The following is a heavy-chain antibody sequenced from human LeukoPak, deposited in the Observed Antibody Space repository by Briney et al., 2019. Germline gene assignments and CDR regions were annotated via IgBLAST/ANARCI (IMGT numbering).Heavy chain of an antibody. V-gene: IGHV1-18*01. CDR2: ISAYNGNT. Sequence: GASVKVSCKASGYTFTSYGISWVRQAPGQGLEWMGWISAYNGNTNYAQKLQGRVTMTTDTSTSTAYMELRSLRSDDTAVYYCARVRPLTDEGTSSVDAFDIWGQGTMVTVSS. J-gene: IGHJ3*02. CDR3: ARVRPLTDEGTSSVDAFDI. CDR1: GYTFTSYG. D-gene: IGHD3-22*01.